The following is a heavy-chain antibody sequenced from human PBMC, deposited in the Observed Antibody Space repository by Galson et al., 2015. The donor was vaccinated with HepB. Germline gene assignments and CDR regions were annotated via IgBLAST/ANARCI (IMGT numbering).Heavy chain of an antibody. CDR1: GYTFTSYG. D-gene: IGHD2-8*01. CDR3: ARDRGYCTNGVCYIWAFDI. V-gene: IGHV1-18*04. Sequence: SVKVSCKASGYTFTSYGISWVRQAPGQGLEWMGWISAYNGNTNYAQKLQGRVTMTTDTSTSTAYMELRSLRSDDTAVYYCARDRGYCTNGVCYIWAFDIWGQGTMVTVSS. J-gene: IGHJ3*02. CDR2: ISAYNGNT.